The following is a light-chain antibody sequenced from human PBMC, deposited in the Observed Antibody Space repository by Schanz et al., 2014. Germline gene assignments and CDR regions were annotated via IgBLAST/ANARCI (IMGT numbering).Light chain of an antibody. CDR3: AAWDDSLNGPGV. CDR1: ASNIGAGYD. Sequence: QSVLTQPPSVSGAPGQGVTISCTGSASNIGAGYDVHWYQQVPGTAPKPLIFDNTNRPSGVPDRFSGSKSGTSASLAITGLQSEDEADYYCAAWDDSLNGPGVFGGGTKVTVL. CDR2: DNT. V-gene: IGLV1-40*01. J-gene: IGLJ3*02.